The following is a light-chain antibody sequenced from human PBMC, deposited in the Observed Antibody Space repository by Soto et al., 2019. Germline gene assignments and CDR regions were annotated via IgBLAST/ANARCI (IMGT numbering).Light chain of an antibody. Sequence: QSVLIQPASVSGSPGQSITISCTGTSRDVGGSNYVSWYQHHPHRAPKLMIYEVSNRPSGVSDRFSGSKSGNTGSLTISGLQAEDEADYYCSSYTSSSLYVFGTGTKVTVL. J-gene: IGLJ1*01. CDR2: EVS. CDR3: SSYTSSSLYV. V-gene: IGLV2-14*01. CDR1: SRDVGGSNY.